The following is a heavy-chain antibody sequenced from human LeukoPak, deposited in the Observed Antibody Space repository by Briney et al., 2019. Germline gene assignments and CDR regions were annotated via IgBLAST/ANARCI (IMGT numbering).Heavy chain of an antibody. Sequence: GGSLRLSCAAPGFSFSSYGMHWVRQAPGKGLEWVAVIWYDGSNKYYADSVKGRFTISRDNSKNTLYLQMNSLRAEDTAVYYCARTLLAAPNWFDPWGQGTLVTVSS. V-gene: IGHV3-33*01. CDR2: IWYDGSNK. CDR1: GFSFSSYG. J-gene: IGHJ5*02. CDR3: ARTLLAAPNWFDP. D-gene: IGHD6-6*01.